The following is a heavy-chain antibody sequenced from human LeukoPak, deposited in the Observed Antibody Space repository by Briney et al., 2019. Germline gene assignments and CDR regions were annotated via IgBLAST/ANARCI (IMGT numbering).Heavy chain of an antibody. CDR2: IKQDGSEK. CDR1: GFTSSSYW. J-gene: IGHJ4*02. D-gene: IGHD2-2*01. CDR3: ARSSRFCSSSRCDGWYFDY. V-gene: IGHV3-7*01. Sequence: GGSLRLSCAASGFTSSSYWMSWVRQAPGKGLEWVANIKQDGSEKYYVDSVRGRFTISRDNAKNSLYLQMNSLRAEDTAVYYCARSSRFCSSSRCDGWYFDYWGQGTLVTVSS.